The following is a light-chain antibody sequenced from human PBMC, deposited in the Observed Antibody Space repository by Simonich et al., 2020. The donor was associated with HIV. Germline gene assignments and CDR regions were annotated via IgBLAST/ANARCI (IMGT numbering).Light chain of an antibody. CDR3: QQYNNWPIT. Sequence: EIVMTQSPATLSVSPGETATLSCRASQSVSSNLAWYQQKPGQAPRLLIYGAFTRATGIPARFSGSGSGTEFTLTISSLQSEDFALYYCQQYNNWPITFGQGTRLEIK. CDR1: QSVSSN. CDR2: GAF. J-gene: IGKJ5*01. V-gene: IGKV3-15*01.